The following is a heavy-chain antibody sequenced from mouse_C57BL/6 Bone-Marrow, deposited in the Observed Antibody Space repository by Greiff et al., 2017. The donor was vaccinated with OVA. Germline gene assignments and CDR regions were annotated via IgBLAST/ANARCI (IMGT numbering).Heavy chain of an antibody. CDR1: GFTFRDAW. J-gene: IGHJ2*01. CDR3: TRNSFDY. CDR2: IRNKANNHAT. Sequence: EVKLMASGGGLVQPGGSMKLSCAASGFTFRDAWLDWVRQSPETGLEWVSEIRNKANNHATSYAESVKGRFTISRDDSKSSVYLQMNSLRAEDTGIYYCTRNSFDYWGQGTTLTVSS. V-gene: IGHV6-6*01.